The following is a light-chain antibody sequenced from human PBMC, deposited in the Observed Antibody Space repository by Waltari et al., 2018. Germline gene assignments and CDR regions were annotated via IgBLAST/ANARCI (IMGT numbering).Light chain of an antibody. Sequence: EIVMTQSPATLSVSPGERAILSCRASQSISSNLAWYHQKPGQAPRLLIHGASTRAAGIPARFRGSGSGTEFTLTINSLQSEDFAVYYCQQYNNGLPISFGQGTRLEIK. CDR1: QSISSN. J-gene: IGKJ5*01. CDR3: QQYNNGLPIS. CDR2: GAS. V-gene: IGKV3-15*01.